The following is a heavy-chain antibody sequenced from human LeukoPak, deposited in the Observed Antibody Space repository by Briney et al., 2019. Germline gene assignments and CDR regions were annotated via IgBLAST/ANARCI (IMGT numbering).Heavy chain of an antibody. CDR1: GYTFTTYG. CDR3: ARGGREEWELRHDAFDI. D-gene: IGHD1-26*01. CDR2: ISTYNGNT. J-gene: IGHJ3*02. Sequence: ASVKVSCKASGYTFTTYGINWVRQAPGQGLEWMGWISTYNGNTNYAQKLQGRVTMTTDTSTSTAYMELRSLRSDDTAVYYCARGGREEWELRHDAFDIWGQGTMVTVSS. V-gene: IGHV1-18*01.